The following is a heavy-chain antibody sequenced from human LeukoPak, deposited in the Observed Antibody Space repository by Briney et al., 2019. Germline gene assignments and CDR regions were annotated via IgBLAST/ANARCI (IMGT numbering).Heavy chain of an antibody. D-gene: IGHD4-11*01. J-gene: IGHJ6*03. V-gene: IGHV3-20*04. CDR1: GFTFDDYG. CDR3: AGNRNYNPYYYYYMDV. CDR2: INWNGGST. Sequence: GGSLRLSCAASGFTFDDYGMSWVRQAPGKGLEWVSGINWNGGSTGYADSVKGRFTISRDNAKNSLYLQMNSLRAEDTALYYCAGNRNYNPYYYYYMDVWGKGTTVTVSS.